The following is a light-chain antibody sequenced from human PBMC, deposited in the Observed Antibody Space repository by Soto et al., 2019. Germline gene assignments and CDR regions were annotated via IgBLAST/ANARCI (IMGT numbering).Light chain of an antibody. Sequence: DIQMTQSPSTLSGSVGDRVTMTCRASQTISSWLAWYQQKPGKAPKLLIYDASSLESGVPSRFSGSGSGTEFTLTISSLQPDDFATYYCQRYNSYSSWTFGQGTKVDIK. CDR3: QRYNSYSSWT. CDR2: DAS. CDR1: QTISSW. J-gene: IGKJ1*01. V-gene: IGKV1-5*01.